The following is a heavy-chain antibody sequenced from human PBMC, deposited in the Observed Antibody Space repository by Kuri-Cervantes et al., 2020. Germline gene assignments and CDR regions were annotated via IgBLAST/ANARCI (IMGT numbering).Heavy chain of an antibody. CDR2: ISSSSSTI. CDR1: GFTFSSYS. CDR3: ARDRGGYCSGGSCYGPEYFFDY. Sequence: GGSLRLSCAASGFTFSSYSMNWVRQAPGKGLEWVSYISSSSSTIYYADSVKGRFTISRDNAKNSLYLQMNSLRAEDTAVYYCARDRGGYCSGGSCYGPEYFFDYWGQGALVTVSS. D-gene: IGHD2-15*01. V-gene: IGHV3-48*01. J-gene: IGHJ4*02.